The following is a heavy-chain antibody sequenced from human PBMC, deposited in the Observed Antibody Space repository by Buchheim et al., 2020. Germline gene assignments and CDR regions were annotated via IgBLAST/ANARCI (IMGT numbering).Heavy chain of an antibody. V-gene: IGHV4-4*02. CDR1: GDSISSSIW. J-gene: IGHJ4*02. D-gene: IGHD6-6*01. CDR3: ARGSKHSSSVVFDY. CDR2: IYHSGST. Sequence: QVQLQESGPGLVKPSGTLSLTCVVSGDSISSSIWWNWVRQPPGKGLEWIGEIYHSGSTNYNPSLKRRVTISLDKSRNQFSLNLKSVTAADTAVYYCARGSKHSSSVVFDYWGPGTL.